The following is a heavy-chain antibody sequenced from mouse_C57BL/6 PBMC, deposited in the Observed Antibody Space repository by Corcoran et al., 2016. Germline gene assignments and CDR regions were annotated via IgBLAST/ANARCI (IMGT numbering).Heavy chain of an antibody. D-gene: IGHD1-1*02. J-gene: IGHJ3*01. Sequence: QIRLVQSGPELKKPGETVKISCKASGYTFTTYGMSWVKQAPGKGLKWMGWINTYSGVPTYADDFKGRFAFSLETSASTAYLQINNLKNEDTATYFCARYLLWSFAYWGQGTLVTVSA. CDR1: GYTFTTYG. V-gene: IGHV9-3*01. CDR3: ARYLLWSFAY. CDR2: INTYSGVP.